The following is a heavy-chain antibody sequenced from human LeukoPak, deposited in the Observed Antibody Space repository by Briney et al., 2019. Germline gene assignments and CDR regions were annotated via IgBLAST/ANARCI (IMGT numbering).Heavy chain of an antibody. D-gene: IGHD3-9*01. CDR1: GFTFSNYA. Sequence: PGGSLRLSCAASGFTFSNYAMSWVRQAPGKGLEWVSSISSSSSYIYYADSVKGRFTISRDNAKNSLYLQMNSLRAEDTAVYYCARSHYDILTGTPPHYWGQGTLVTVSS. CDR2: ISSSSSYI. V-gene: IGHV3-21*01. J-gene: IGHJ4*02. CDR3: ARSHYDILTGTPPHY.